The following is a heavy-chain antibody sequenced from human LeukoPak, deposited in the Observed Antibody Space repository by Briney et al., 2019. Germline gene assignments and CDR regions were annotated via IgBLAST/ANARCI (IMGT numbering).Heavy chain of an antibody. Sequence: PGGSLRLSCAASGFIFSKYSMDWFRQAPGKGLEWVAYISYGGSAIYYADSVKGRFTISRDDDKNSLYLHMNSLRAEDTAVYYCARDLGNSGYGCDYWGQGTLVTVSS. CDR1: GFIFSKYS. V-gene: IGHV3-48*01. CDR3: ARDLGNSGYGCDY. D-gene: IGHD5-12*01. J-gene: IGHJ4*02. CDR2: ISYGGSAI.